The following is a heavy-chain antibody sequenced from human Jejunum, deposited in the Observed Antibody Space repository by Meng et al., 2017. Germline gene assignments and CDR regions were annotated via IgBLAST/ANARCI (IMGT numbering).Heavy chain of an antibody. Sequence: GESLKISCAASGFTFSSCEMNWVRQAPGKGLEWVSYISDGGSPVYYADSVKGRFTISRDNAKNSLFQQMNSLRAEDTAVYYCARAGQLERYCTDGVCYNANYFDYWGQGTPVTVSS. CDR3: ARAGQLERYCTDGVCYNANYFDY. V-gene: IGHV3-48*03. CDR2: ISDGGSPV. CDR1: GFTFSSCE. J-gene: IGHJ4*02. D-gene: IGHD2-8*01.